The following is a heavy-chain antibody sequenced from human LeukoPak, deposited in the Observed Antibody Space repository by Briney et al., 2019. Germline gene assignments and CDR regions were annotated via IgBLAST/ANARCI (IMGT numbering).Heavy chain of an antibody. V-gene: IGHV3-30*18. CDR3: AKSPDTGNYGFLEY. Sequence: GGSLRLSCAASGFTFSRYGMHWVRQAPGKGLEWVALISYDKSNRYYADSVKGRFTISRDNSKNTTYLQMNSLRAEDTAVYYCAKSPDTGNYGFLEYWGQGTLVTVSS. CDR1: GFTFSRYG. CDR2: ISYDKSNR. J-gene: IGHJ4*02. D-gene: IGHD1-7*01.